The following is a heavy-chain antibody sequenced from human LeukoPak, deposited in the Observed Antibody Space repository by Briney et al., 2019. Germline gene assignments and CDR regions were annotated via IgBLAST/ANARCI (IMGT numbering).Heavy chain of an antibody. J-gene: IGHJ4*02. CDR1: GFTFISYW. CDR2: INSDGSTT. CDR3: ARGHHYYDSSAYYY. Sequence: GGSLRLSCAASGFTFISYWMHWVRQAPGKGLVWVSRINSDGSTTSYAASVKGRFTISRDTAKNTLYLQMNSLRAEDTAVYYCARGHHYYDSSAYYYWGQGTLVTVSS. D-gene: IGHD3-22*01. V-gene: IGHV3-74*01.